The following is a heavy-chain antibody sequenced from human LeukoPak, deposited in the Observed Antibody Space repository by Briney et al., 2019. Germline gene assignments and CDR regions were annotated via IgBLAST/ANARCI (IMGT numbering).Heavy chain of an antibody. J-gene: IGHJ6*02. CDR2: INSDGSNT. D-gene: IGHD2-8*01. V-gene: IGHV3-74*01. Sequence: PGGSLRLSCAASGFTFSSHWMHWVRQAPGKGPVWVSHINSDGSNTGYADSVKGRFTSSRDNAKNTLYLQMNGLGADDTAVYYCAANSWMLGMDVWGQGTTVTVSS. CDR1: GFTFSSHW. CDR3: AANSWMLGMDV.